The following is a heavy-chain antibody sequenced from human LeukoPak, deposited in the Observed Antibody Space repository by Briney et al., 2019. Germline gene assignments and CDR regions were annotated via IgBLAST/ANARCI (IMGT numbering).Heavy chain of an antibody. CDR3: ARENMARYRFPNWFDP. CDR2: IYTSGST. J-gene: IGHJ5*02. Sequence: SETLSLTCTVSGASITSYYWSWIRQPAGKGLEWIGRIYTSGSTNYNPSLKSRVTMSVDTSKNQFSLKLSSVTAADTAVYYCARENMARYRFPNWFDPWGQGTLVTVSS. D-gene: IGHD3-10*01. CDR1: GASITSYY. V-gene: IGHV4-4*07.